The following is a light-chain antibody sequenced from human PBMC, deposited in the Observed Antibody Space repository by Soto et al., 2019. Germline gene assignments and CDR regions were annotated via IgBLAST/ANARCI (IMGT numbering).Light chain of an antibody. J-gene: IGKJ4*01. CDR3: QQYSNWPLT. V-gene: IGKV3-15*01. CDR2: GAS. CDR1: QSISNI. Sequence: EIVLTQSPATLSVSPGETATLSCWASQSISNILAGYQQKPGQAPRLIIYGASISDNGIPARFSGSGSGTEFTLTIGSLQSEDFAVYYCQQYSNWPLTFGGGTKVESK.